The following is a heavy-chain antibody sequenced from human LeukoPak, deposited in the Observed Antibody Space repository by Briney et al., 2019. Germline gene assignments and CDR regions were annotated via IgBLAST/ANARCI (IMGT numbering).Heavy chain of an antibody. D-gene: IGHD6-13*01. CDR3: ARHAKAYGSSCDY. CDR1: GYSFTTYW. Sequence: GESLWISCKCSGYSFTTYWISWVREMPGKGLEWMGRIDPSDSYTNYSPSFQGHVTISADKSFSTAYLQWTSLKASDTAMYYCARHAKAYGSSCDYWGQGTLVTVSS. J-gene: IGHJ4*02. V-gene: IGHV5-10-1*01. CDR2: IDPSDSYT.